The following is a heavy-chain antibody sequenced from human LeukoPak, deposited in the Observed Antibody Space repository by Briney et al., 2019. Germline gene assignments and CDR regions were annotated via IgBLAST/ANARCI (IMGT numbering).Heavy chain of an antibody. J-gene: IGHJ4*02. V-gene: IGHV4-4*07. Sequence: SETLSLTCTVSGGSINNYYWTWIRQPAGKGLEWIGRIYSSGKTNYNPSLKSRVTMSVDTSNNQLSLMMTSVTAADTAVFYCARTPQCDNYFDYWGQGHLVTVSS. CDR1: GGSINNYY. CDR3: ARTPQCDNYFDY. D-gene: IGHD6-19*01. CDR2: IYSSGKT.